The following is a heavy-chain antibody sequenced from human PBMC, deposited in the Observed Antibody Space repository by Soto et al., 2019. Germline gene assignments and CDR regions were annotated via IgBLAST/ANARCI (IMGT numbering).Heavy chain of an antibody. CDR2: INQDGSAT. V-gene: IGHV3-7*03. CDR3: ARDRGPNTLDY. D-gene: IGHD7-27*01. J-gene: IGHJ4*02. CDR1: GFTFNIYG. Sequence: GGSLRLSCAASGFTFNIYGMHWVRQAPGKGLEWLASINQDGSATYYVDSVKGRFTISRDNAKNSLYLQLNSLRAEDSATYYCARDRGPNTLDYWGQGTLVTVSS.